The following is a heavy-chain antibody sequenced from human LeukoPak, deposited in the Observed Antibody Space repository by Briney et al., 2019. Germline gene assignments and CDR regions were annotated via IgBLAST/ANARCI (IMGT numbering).Heavy chain of an antibody. CDR1: GFTFSSYA. J-gene: IGHJ4*02. Sequence: PGRSLRLSCAASGFTFSSYAMHWVRQAPSKGLEWVAFITNEGSNKYYTDSVKGRFTISRDNSKNTLYLQMNSLRAEDTAVYYCAKELFQWANADYWGQGTLVTVSS. CDR3: AKELFQWANADY. D-gene: IGHD1-26*01. V-gene: IGHV3-30*04. CDR2: ITNEGSNK.